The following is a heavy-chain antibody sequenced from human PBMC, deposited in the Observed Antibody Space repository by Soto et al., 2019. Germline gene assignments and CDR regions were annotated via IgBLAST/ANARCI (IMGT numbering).Heavy chain of an antibody. Sequence: ASVKVSCKASGYTFTSYGSHWVRQAPGQRLEWMGWINAANGDTKYSPKFQGRVTITRDTSASTAYMELSSLRSEDTAVYYCVRRHVSATGIDWFDPWGQGTLVTVSS. CDR1: GYTFTSYG. D-gene: IGHD6-13*01. V-gene: IGHV1-3*01. CDR3: VRRHVSATGIDWFDP. CDR2: INAANGDT. J-gene: IGHJ5*02.